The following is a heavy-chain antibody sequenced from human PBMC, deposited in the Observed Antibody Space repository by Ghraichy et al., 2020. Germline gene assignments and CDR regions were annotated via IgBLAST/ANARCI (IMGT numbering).Heavy chain of an antibody. D-gene: IGHD6-19*01. CDR2: ISGSGGST. CDR1: GFTFSSYA. Sequence: GGSLRLSCAASGFTFSSYAMSWVRQAPGKGLEWVSAISGSGGSTYYADSVKGRFTISRDNSKNTLYLQMNSLRAEDTAVYYCAKWGFYSSGWSVTHYYYYYMDVWGKGTTVTVSS. J-gene: IGHJ6*03. V-gene: IGHV3-23*01. CDR3: AKWGFYSSGWSVTHYYYYYMDV.